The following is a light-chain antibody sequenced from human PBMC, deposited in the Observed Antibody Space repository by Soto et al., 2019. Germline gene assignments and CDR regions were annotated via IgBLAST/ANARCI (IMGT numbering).Light chain of an antibody. J-gene: IGKJ2*01. CDR2: GAS. CDR3: QQYKNWPPMYT. V-gene: IGKV3-15*01. Sequence: EIVMTQSPATLSVSPGERATLSCRARQSVSTNLAWYQQKPGQAPRLLIYGASARATGIPARFSCTGSGTDFTLTISSLQSEDFAVYYCQQYKNWPPMYTFGQGTKLEIK. CDR1: QSVSTN.